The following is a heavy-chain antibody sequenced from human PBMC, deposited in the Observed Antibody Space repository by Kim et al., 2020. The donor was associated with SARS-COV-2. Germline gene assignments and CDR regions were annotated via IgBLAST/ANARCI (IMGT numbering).Heavy chain of an antibody. CDR1: GYTFTSYA. V-gene: IGHV7-4-1*02. D-gene: IGHD3-10*01. CDR3: ARDGGLLWFGESSRDAFEI. Sequence: ASVKVSCKASGYTFTSYAMNWVRQAPGQGLEWMGWINTNTGNPTYAQGFTGRVVFSLYTSVSTAYLQISSLNAEDTAVYYCARDGGLLWFGESSRDAFEIWGQGTMVTVSS. CDR2: INTNTGNP. J-gene: IGHJ3*02.